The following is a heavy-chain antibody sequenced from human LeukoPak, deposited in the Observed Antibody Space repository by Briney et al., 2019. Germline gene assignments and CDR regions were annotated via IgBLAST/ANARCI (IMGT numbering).Heavy chain of an antibody. J-gene: IGHJ4*02. CDR3: AKVRSPVVAALSFDY. D-gene: IGHD2-15*01. CDR1: GFTFSSYA. V-gene: IGHV3-23*01. Sequence: GGSLRLSCAASGFTFSSYAMSWVRQAPGKGLEWVSAISGSGGSTYYADSVKGRFTLSRDNSKNTLYLQMNSLRAEDTAVYYCAKVRSPVVAALSFDYWGQGTLVTVSS. CDR2: ISGSGGST.